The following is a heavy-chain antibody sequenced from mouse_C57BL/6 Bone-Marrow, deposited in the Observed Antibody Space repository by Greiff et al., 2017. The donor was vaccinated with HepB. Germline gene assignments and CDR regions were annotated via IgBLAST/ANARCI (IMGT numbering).Heavy chain of an antibody. Sequence: QVQLQQPGAELVRPGTSVKLSCKASGYTFTSYWMHWVKQRPGQGLEWIGVIDPSDSYTNYNQKFKGKATLTVDTSSSTAYMQLSSLTSEDSAVYYCARNGYGSSYWYFEVWGTGTTVTVSS. V-gene: IGHV1-59*01. J-gene: IGHJ1*03. CDR3: ARNGYGSSYWYFEV. D-gene: IGHD1-1*01. CDR1: GYTFTSYW. CDR2: IDPSDSYT.